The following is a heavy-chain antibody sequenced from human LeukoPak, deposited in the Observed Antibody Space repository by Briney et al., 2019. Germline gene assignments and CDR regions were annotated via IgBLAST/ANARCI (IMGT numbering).Heavy chain of an antibody. CDR2: IFHTGST. V-gene: IGHV4-38-2*02. J-gene: IGHJ4*02. CDR3: ARDHSSSSEDY. D-gene: IGHD6-13*01. CDR1: GASISVDY. Sequence: SETLSLTCTVSGASISVDYWSWVRQSPGKGLDWIGSIFHTGSTYHNPSLKSRVTISVDTSKNQFSLKLNSVTAADTAVYYCARDHSSSSEDYWGQGTLVTVSS.